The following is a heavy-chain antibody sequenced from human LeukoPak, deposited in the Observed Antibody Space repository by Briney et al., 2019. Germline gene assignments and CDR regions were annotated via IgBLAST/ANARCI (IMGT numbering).Heavy chain of an antibody. D-gene: IGHD3-22*01. J-gene: IGHJ4*02. CDR3: ARAGGGYYSFDY. CDR2: IYSGGST. Sequence: GGSLRLSCAASGFIVSSNYMSWVRQAPGKGLEWVSVIYSGGSTNYADSVKGRFTISRDNSKNTLYLQMNSLRAEDTAVYYCARAGGGYYSFDYWGQGTLVTVSS. V-gene: IGHV3-53*01. CDR1: GFIVSSNY.